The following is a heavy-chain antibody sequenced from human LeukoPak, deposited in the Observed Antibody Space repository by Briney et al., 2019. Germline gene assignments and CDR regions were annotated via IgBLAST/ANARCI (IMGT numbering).Heavy chain of an antibody. Sequence: GGSLRLSCAASGFTFSSYSMNWVRQAPGKGLEWVSYISSGSSYIYHADSVKGRFTISRDNAKNSLYLQMNSLRAEDTAVYYCGVVAGTPFDYWGQGTLVTVSS. V-gene: IGHV3-21*01. J-gene: IGHJ4*02. D-gene: IGHD6-19*01. CDR3: GVVAGTPFDY. CDR2: ISSGSSYI. CDR1: GFTFSSYS.